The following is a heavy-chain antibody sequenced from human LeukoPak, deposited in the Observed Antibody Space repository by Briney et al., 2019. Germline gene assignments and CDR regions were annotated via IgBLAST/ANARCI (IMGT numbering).Heavy chain of an antibody. D-gene: IGHD3-9*01. J-gene: IGHJ4*02. CDR2: INHNGEMI. CDR1: GFTFSSYA. CDR3: ARDNDWAFHY. Sequence: GGSLRLSCAASGFTFSSYAMSWVRQAPGKGLEWVSYINHNGEMIFYPDFVKGRFTISRDNAKNSLYLQMNSLRDEDTAVYYCARDNDWAFHYWGQGTLVTVSS. V-gene: IGHV3-48*02.